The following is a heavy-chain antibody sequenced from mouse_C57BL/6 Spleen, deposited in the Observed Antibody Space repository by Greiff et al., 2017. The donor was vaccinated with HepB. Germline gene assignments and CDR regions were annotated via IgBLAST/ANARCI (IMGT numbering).Heavy chain of an antibody. Sequence: VQLKQSGPELVKPGASVKISCKASGYSFTGYYMNWVKQSPEKSLEWIGEINPSTGGTTYNQKFKAKATLTVDKSSSTAYMQLKSLTSEDSAVYYCARESYYGSRGAMDYWGQGTSVTVSS. V-gene: IGHV1-42*01. CDR3: ARESYYGSRGAMDY. D-gene: IGHD1-1*01. J-gene: IGHJ4*01. CDR2: INPSTGGT. CDR1: GYSFTGYY.